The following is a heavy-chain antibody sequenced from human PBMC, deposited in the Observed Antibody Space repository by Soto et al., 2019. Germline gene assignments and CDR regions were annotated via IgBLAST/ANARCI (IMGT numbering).Heavy chain of an antibody. CDR2: LIPVFGST. CDR1: GGTFSDYA. V-gene: IGHV1-69*01. J-gene: IGHJ4*02. D-gene: IGHD6-6*01. Sequence: QVQLVQSGAKVKKPGSSVKVSCNASGGTFSDYAISWVRQAPGHGLEWMGGLIPVFGSTHYAQSFQGRLTITANPSSTAAYMELSSLRSDDTAVYYCARSIGSSSFYFDFWGPGTQVTVSS. CDR3: ARSIGSSSFYFDF.